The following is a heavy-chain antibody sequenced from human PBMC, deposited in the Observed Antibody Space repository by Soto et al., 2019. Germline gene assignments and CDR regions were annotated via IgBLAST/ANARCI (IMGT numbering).Heavy chain of an antibody. CDR2: IYHSGST. J-gene: IGHJ4*02. D-gene: IGHD5-18*01. V-gene: IGHV4-4*02. CDR1: GGSISSSNW. Sequence: SVTMSLTCAVSGGSISSSNWWSWVRQPPGKGLEWMGEIYHSGSTNYNPSLKSRVTISVDKSKNQFSLKLSSVTAADTAVYYCARRRGYSYGFRGYYLDYWGQGTLGTVSS. CDR3: ARRRGYSYGFRGYYLDY.